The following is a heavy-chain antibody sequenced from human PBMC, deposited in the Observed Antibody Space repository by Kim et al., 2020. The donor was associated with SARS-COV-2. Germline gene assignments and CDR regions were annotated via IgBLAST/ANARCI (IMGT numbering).Heavy chain of an antibody. CDR3: ARTLESAGVDY. V-gene: IGHV1-46*01. Sequence: YSQKFQGRTIMTRDTSTSTGYMELSSLRSEDTALYYCARTLESAGVDYWGQGTLVSVSS. J-gene: IGHJ4*02. D-gene: IGHD6-19*01.